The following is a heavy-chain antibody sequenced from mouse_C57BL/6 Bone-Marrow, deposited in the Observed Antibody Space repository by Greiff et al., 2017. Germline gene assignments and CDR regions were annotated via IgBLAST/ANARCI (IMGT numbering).Heavy chain of an antibody. CDR1: GYTFTSYG. CDR2: IYPGSGNT. J-gene: IGHJ4*01. D-gene: IGHD1-1*01. V-gene: IGHV1-81*01. Sequence: VQRVESGAELARPGASVKLSCKASGYTFTSYGIRWVKQRPGQGLEWIGEIYPGSGNTYYNEKFKGKATLTADKSSSTAYMDLRSLTSEDSAVYFCARTTVVHYYAKD. CDR3: ARTTVVHYYAKD.